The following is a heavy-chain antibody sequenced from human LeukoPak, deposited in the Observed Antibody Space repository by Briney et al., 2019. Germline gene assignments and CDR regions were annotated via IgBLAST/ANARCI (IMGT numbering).Heavy chain of an antibody. CDR2: TRYDGSNK. D-gene: IGHD1-1*01. V-gene: IGHV3-30*02. Sequence: AGGSLRLSCAASGFTFTNYGMHWVRQAPGKGLEWVASTRYDGSNKYYADSVKGRFTISRDNSKNTLYLQMNSLRAEDTAVYYCARGGTTGTTSPLRAFDIWGQGTMVTVSS. J-gene: IGHJ3*02. CDR3: ARGGTTGTTSPLRAFDI. CDR1: GFTFTNYG.